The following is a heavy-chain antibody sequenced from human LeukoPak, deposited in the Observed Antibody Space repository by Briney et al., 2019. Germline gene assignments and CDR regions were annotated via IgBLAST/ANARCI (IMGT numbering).Heavy chain of an antibody. D-gene: IGHD2-2*03. J-gene: IGHJ4*02. V-gene: IGHV1-69*05. Sequence: SVKVSCKASGGTFSSYAISWVRQAPGQGLEWMGGIIPIFGTANYAQKFQSRVTITTDESTSTAYMELSSLRSEDTAVYYCARDGGDCSSTSCYSMDYWGQGTLVTVSS. CDR3: ARDGGDCSSTSCYSMDY. CDR1: GGTFSSYA. CDR2: IIPIFGTA.